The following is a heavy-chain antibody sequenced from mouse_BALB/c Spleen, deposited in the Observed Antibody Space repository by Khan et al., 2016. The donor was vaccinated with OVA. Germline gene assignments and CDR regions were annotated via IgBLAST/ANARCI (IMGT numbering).Heavy chain of an antibody. D-gene: IGHD2-12*01. Sequence: EVKLLESGPGLVKPSQSLSLTCTVTGYSITSDYAWNWIRQFPGNKLEWMGYISSTGGTSYNPSLKSRISVTRDTSKNQFFLQLKSKTTEDTATYNCVRALYYSFGYALDCWGRGTSVTVSS. CDR2: ISSTGGT. J-gene: IGHJ4*01. V-gene: IGHV3-2*02. CDR1: GYSITSDYA. CDR3: VRALYYSFGYALDC.